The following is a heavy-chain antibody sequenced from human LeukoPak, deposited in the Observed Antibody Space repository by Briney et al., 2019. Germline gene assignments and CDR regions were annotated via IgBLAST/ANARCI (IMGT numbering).Heavy chain of an antibody. CDR3: ARAEDIVVVPAAYYYYYYYGMDV. D-gene: IGHD2-2*01. CDR2: IKADGSET. J-gene: IGHJ6*02. CDR1: GFTFSSYR. V-gene: IGHV3-7*01. Sequence: GGSLRLSCAVSGFTFSSYRMTWVRRTPGKGLEWVANIKADGSETDYVDSVKGRFTISRDNAKNSLYLQMNSLRAEDTAVYYCARAEDIVVVPAAYYYYYYYGMDVWGQGTTVTVSS.